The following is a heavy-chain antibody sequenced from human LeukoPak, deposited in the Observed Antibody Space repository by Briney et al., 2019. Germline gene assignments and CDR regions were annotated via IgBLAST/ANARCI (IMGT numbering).Heavy chain of an antibody. CDR2: SSRSGTTI. D-gene: IGHD3/OR15-3a*01. Sequence: GSLRLSCAASGFTLSDYYMSWVRQAPGKGREWVSYSSRSGTTIYYADSVKGRFAISTDNAKNSLYLQMNSLRAEDTAVYYCARRRDFIDYWGQGTLVTVSS. CDR3: ARRRDFIDY. CDR1: GFTLSDYY. J-gene: IGHJ4*02. V-gene: IGHV3-11*01.